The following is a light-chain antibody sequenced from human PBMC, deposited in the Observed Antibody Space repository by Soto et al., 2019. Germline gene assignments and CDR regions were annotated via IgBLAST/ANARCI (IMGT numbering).Light chain of an antibody. J-gene: IGLJ1*01. CDR2: DVT. V-gene: IGLV2-14*01. CDR3: SSYTSSSTPYV. Sequence: QSVLTQPASVSRSPGQSITISCTGSSSDIGAYDYVSWYQQRPVKAPKLMIFDVTNWPSGVSDRFSGSKSGNTASLTISGLQTEDEADYYCSSYTSSSTPYVFGTGTKVTVL. CDR1: SSDIGAYDY.